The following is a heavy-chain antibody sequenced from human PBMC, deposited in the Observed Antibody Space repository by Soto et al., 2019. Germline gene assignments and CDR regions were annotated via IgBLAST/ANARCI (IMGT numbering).Heavy chain of an antibody. D-gene: IGHD3-16*01. Sequence: QVQLEQSGDEVKKPGASVKVYCKDSGYIFVNYGIAWVRQAPGKGLEWLGCISPYTGNTYYATKVQGRLTLTTDTSTIPAFMDLRSLTSPHPAVYYCSMVNLYVTTTPHHVWGQATTVTFSS. CDR3: SMVNLYVTTTPHHV. CDR2: ISPYTGNT. CDR1: GYIFVNYG. V-gene: IGHV1-18*01. J-gene: IGHJ6*02.